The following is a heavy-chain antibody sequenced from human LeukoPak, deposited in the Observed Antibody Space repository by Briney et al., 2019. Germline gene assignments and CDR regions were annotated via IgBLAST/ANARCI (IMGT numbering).Heavy chain of an antibody. CDR3: ARGRSGYDATPVDY. D-gene: IGHD5-12*01. CDR2: ISAYNGNT. Sequence: GAPVKVSCKASGYTFTSYGISWVRQAPGQGLEWMGWISAYNGNTNYAQKLQGRVTMTTDTSTSTAYMELRSLRSDDTAVYYCARGRSGYDATPVDYWGQGTLVTVSS. J-gene: IGHJ4*02. V-gene: IGHV1-18*01. CDR1: GYTFTSYG.